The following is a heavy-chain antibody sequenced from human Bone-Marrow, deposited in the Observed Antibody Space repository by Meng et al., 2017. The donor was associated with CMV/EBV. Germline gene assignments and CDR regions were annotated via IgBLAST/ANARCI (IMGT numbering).Heavy chain of an antibody. D-gene: IGHD3-10*01. V-gene: IGHV1-18*01. CDR1: GYTFTSYG. CDR3: ARDKGRTSPPDAFDI. J-gene: IGHJ3*02. Sequence: ASVKVSCKASGYTFTSYGISWVRQAPGQGLEWMGWISAYNGNTNYAQKLQGRVTMTTDTSTSTAYMELRSLRSDDTAVYYCARDKGRTSPPDAFDIWGQGPRVTVSS. CDR2: ISAYNGNT.